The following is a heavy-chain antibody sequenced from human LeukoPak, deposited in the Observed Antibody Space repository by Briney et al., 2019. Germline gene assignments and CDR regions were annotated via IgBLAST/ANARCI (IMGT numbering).Heavy chain of an antibody. Sequence: PGGSLRLSCAASGFTFSSYGMHWVRQAPGKGLEWLAVISYDGSNKYYADSVKGRFTISRDNSKNTLYLQMNSLRAEDTAVYYCASMVIHDYWGQGTLVTVSS. D-gene: IGHD5-18*01. J-gene: IGHJ4*02. CDR3: ASMVIHDY. CDR1: GFTFSSYG. V-gene: IGHV3-30*03. CDR2: ISYDGSNK.